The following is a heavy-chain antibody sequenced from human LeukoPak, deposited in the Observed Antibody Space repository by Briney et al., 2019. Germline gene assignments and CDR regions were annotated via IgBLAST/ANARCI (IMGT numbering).Heavy chain of an antibody. CDR2: INRDGSST. CDR3: AKGTLRYFDWLGRGAMSFDY. V-gene: IGHV3-74*01. CDR1: GIIFSNYW. D-gene: IGHD3-9*01. J-gene: IGHJ4*02. Sequence: GSLRLSCAASGIIFSNYWMHWVRQAPGKGLVWVSRINRDGSSTSYADSVKGRFTISRDNSKNTLYLQMNSLRAEDTAVYYCAKGTLRYFDWLGRGAMSFDYWGQGTLVTVSS.